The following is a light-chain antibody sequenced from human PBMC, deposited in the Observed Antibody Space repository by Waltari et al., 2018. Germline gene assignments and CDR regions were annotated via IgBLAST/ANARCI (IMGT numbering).Light chain of an antibody. J-gene: IGLJ2*01. CDR3: CSYADSRGV. CDR1: TSDIGAYNY. V-gene: IGLV2-23*02. CDR2: DVT. Sequence: QSALTQPASVSGSPGQSITISCTGTTSDIGAYNYVSWYQLHPGKVPKLIIDDVTKLPSGVSQRFSGSKSGNTASLTISGLQAEDEADYYCCSYADSRGVFGGGTTLTVL.